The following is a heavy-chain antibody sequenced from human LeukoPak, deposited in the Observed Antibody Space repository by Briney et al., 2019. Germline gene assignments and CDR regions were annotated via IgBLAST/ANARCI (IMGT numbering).Heavy chain of an antibody. Sequence: PGGSLRLSCTASGFTFGDHAMSWFRQAPGKGLEWVGFIRSKAYGGTTEYAASVKGRFTISRDDSKSIAYLQMNSLKTEDTAVYYCTRDYPAEDYYYYYMDVWGKGTTVTVSS. CDR1: GFTFGDHA. V-gene: IGHV3-49*03. D-gene: IGHD2-15*01. CDR3: TRDYPAEDYYYYYMDV. J-gene: IGHJ6*03. CDR2: IRSKAYGGTT.